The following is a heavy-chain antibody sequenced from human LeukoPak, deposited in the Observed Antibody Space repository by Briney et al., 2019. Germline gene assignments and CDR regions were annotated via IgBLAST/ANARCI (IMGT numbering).Heavy chain of an antibody. D-gene: IGHD3-16*01. CDR2: IYYSGST. V-gene: IGHV4-59*08. Sequence: PSETLSLTCTVSGGSISSYHWSWIRQPPGKGLDYIGYIYYSGSTNYNPSLKSRVTISVDTSKNQFSLKLSSVTAADTAVYYCARLAPLTASKYYFDYWGQGTLVTVSS. CDR3: ARLAPLTASKYYFDY. CDR1: GGSISSYH. J-gene: IGHJ4*02.